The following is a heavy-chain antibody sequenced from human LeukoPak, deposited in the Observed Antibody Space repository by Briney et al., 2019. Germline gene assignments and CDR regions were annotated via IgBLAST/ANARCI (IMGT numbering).Heavy chain of an antibody. V-gene: IGHV6-1*01. CDR1: GDSVSSNSAA. CDR3: ARGRSGSYGAPDAFDI. J-gene: IGHJ3*02. Sequence: SQTLSLTCAISGDSVSSNSAAWNWIRQSPSRGLEWLGRTYYRSKWYNDCAVSVKSRITINPDTSKNQFSLQLNSVTPEDTAVYYCARGRSGSYGAPDAFDIWGQGTMVTVSS. CDR2: TYYRSKWYN. D-gene: IGHD1-26*01.